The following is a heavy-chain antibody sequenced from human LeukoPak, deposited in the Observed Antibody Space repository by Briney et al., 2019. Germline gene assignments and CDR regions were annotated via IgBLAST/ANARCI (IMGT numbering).Heavy chain of an antibody. Sequence: GGSLRLSCAASGFTFSSYAMHWVRQAPGKGLEWVAVISYDGSNKYYADPVKGRFTISRDNSKNTLYLQMNSLRAEDTAVYYCARDTVSSSWYYFDYWGQGTLVTVSS. CDR3: ARDTVSSSWYYFDY. CDR1: GFTFSSYA. D-gene: IGHD6-13*01. V-gene: IGHV3-30*04. J-gene: IGHJ4*02. CDR2: ISYDGSNK.